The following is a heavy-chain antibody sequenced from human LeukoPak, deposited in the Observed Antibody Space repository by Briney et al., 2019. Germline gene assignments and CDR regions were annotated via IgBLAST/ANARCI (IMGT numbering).Heavy chain of an antibody. J-gene: IGHJ4*02. V-gene: IGHV1-46*01. Sequence: ASVKVSCKASGYIFTSYYMHWVRQAPGQRLEWMGIINPIGGSTTYAQKFQGRVTMTRDTSTSTVHMELSSLRSEDTAVYYCARVNNFWSGYFDSWGQGTLVTVSS. CDR2: INPIGGST. CDR1: GYIFTSYY. CDR3: ARVNNFWSGYFDS. D-gene: IGHD3-3*01.